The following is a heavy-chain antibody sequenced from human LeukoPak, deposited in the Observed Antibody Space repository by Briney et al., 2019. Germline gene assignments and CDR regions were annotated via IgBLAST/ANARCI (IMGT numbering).Heavy chain of an antibody. CDR3: ARHRAVDYYGSGSYAHYYYYYYMDV. J-gene: IGHJ6*03. CDR2: IYYSGST. CDR1: GGSISSSSYY. V-gene: IGHV4-39*01. Sequence: SETLSLTCTVSGGSISSSSYYWGWIRQPPGKGLEWIGSIYYSGSTYYDPSLKSRVTISVDTSKNQFSLKLSSVTAADTAVYYCARHRAVDYYGSGSYAHYYYYYYMDVWGKGTTVTISS. D-gene: IGHD3-10*01.